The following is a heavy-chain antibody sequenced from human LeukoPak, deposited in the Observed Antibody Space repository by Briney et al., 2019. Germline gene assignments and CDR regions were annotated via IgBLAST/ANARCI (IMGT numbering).Heavy chain of an antibody. Sequence: ASVKVSCKASGYTFTGYYMHWVRQAPGQGLEWMGWINPNSGGTNYAQKFQGRVTMTRDTSISTAYMELSRLRSDDTAVYYCARAKATMIVVVNSHWGQGTLVTVSS. J-gene: IGHJ4*02. CDR1: GYTFTGYY. CDR2: INPNSGGT. V-gene: IGHV1-2*02. CDR3: ARAKATMIVVVNSH. D-gene: IGHD3-22*01.